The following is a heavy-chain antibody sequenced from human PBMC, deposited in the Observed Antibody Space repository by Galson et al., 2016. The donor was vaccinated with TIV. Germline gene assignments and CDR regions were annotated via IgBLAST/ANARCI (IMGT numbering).Heavy chain of an antibody. J-gene: IGHJ6*02. D-gene: IGHD2-21*01. V-gene: IGHV3-66*02. CDR1: GLIVTDNS. CDR3: ARDRRHCENECYLRYYYGMDV. CDR2: IYDDGKK. Sequence: SLRLSCAASGLIVTDNSMTWVRQAPGKGLEWVALIYDDGKKMYADSVKGRFTISRDSSKNVVYLQMTSLRGEDTAVYFCARDRRHCENECYLRYYYGMDVWGQGTTVTVSS.